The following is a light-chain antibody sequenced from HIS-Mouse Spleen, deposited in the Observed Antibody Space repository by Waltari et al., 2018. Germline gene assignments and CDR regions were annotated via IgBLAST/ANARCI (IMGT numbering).Light chain of an antibody. CDR2: GNS. J-gene: IGLJ2*01. CDR1: RSNIGAGYD. CDR3: QSYDSSHVV. Sequence: QSVLTQPPSVSGAPGQRVTISCTGSRSNIGAGYDVHWYQQLPGTAPKLLIYGNSNRPSVVPDRFSGSKSGTSHSLAITGLQAEDEADYYCQSYDSSHVVFGGGTKLTVL. V-gene: IGLV1-40*01.